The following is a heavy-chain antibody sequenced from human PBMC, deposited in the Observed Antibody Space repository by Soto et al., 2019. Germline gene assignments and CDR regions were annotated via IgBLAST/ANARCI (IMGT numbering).Heavy chain of an antibody. CDR2: IYWDGDK. Sequence: QINLIESGPTLVNHTQTLTLTCTFSGFSLSTSGAAVGWVRQPPGRALEWLALIYWDGDKRYNASLGNRLTITKDTSMNQVVLTLTNVDPADTATYYCAHRATMTIFGLIIDNGIWFDPWGQGTRVIVSS. V-gene: IGHV2-5*02. CDR1: GFSLSTSGAA. CDR3: AHRATMTIFGLIIDNGIWFDP. D-gene: IGHD3-3*01. J-gene: IGHJ5*02.